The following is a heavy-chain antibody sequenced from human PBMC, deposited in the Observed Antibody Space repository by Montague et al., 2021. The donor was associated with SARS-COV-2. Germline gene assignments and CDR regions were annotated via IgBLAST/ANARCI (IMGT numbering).Heavy chain of an antibody. D-gene: IGHD3-10*01. CDR3: ARRGTSVWGVTVSAELDY. Sequence: SETLSLTCAVYGGSFSGYYWSWIRQPPEKGLEWIGEINQSGRTNNNPSLKSRVIISVDTSKNQFSLRLSSVTAVDTAVYYYARRGTSVWGVTVSAELDYWGQGILVIVSS. CDR2: INQSGRT. CDR1: GGSFSGYY. V-gene: IGHV4-34*01. J-gene: IGHJ4*02.